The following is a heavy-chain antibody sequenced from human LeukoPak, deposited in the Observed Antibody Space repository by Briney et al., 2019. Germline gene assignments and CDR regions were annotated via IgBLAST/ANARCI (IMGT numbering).Heavy chain of an antibody. Sequence: GGSLRLSCSASGFIFRHYWMHWVRQAPGKGPVWVSRINDDGKLVTYADSVKGRFTISRDSAKDTVFLQMHSLRVEDTGVYYCVRGLGDVWGKGTLVTVSS. CDR1: GFIFRHYW. CDR2: INDDGKLV. V-gene: IGHV3-74*01. CDR3: VRGLGDV. D-gene: IGHD4-11*01. J-gene: IGHJ6*04.